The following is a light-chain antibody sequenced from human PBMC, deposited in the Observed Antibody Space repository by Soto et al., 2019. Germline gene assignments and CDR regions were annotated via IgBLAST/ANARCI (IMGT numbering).Light chain of an antibody. Sequence: QSVLIQPPSVSGAPGQTVTISCSGSSSNIGDNAVTWYQQVPGKAPRLLIYYDDLLPSGVSDRFSGSKSGTSASLAISGLQPEDEADYYCAARDDRLNGRVFGGGTKVTVL. CDR2: YDD. CDR1: SSNIGDNA. V-gene: IGLV1-36*01. J-gene: IGLJ2*01. CDR3: AARDDRLNGRV.